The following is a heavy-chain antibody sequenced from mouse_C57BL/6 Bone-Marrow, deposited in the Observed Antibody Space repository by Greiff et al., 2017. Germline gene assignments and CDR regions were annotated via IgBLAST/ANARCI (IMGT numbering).Heavy chain of an antibody. J-gene: IGHJ4*01. D-gene: IGHD1-1*01. Sequence: EVQVVESGGGLVKPGGSLKLSCAASGFTFSSYAMSWVRQTPEKRLEWVATISDGGSYTYYPDNVKGRFTISRDNAKNNLYLQMSHLKSEDTAMYYCARDYYGSSYNAMDYWGQGTSVTVS. CDR3: ARDYYGSSYNAMDY. CDR1: GFTFSSYA. V-gene: IGHV5-4*01. CDR2: ISDGGSYT.